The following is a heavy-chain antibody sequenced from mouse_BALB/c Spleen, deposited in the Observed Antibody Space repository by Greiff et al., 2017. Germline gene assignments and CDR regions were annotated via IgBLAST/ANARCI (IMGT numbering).Heavy chain of an antibody. CDR2: ISYSGST. Sequence: VQLKESGPGLVKPSQSLSLTCTVTGYSITSDYAWNWIRQFPGNKLEWMGYISYSGSTSYNPSLKSRISITRDTSKNQFFLQLNSVTTEDTATYYCARDGGYDDAMDYWGQGTSVTVSS. CDR3: ARDGGYDDAMDY. J-gene: IGHJ4*01. CDR1: GYSITSDYA. D-gene: IGHD2-14*01. V-gene: IGHV3-2*02.